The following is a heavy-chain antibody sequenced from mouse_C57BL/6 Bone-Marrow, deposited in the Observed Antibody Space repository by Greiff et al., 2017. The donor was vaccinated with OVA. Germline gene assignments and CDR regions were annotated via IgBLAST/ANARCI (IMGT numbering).Heavy chain of an antibody. CDR1: GYPFTGYW. CDR2: ILPGSGST. D-gene: IGHD1-1*01. Sequence: QVQLQQSGAELMQSRSSLQLSCKDTGYPFTGYWIEWVKQRPGHGLEWIGEILPGSGSTKYNEKFKGKATFTADTSSKTAYMQLSSLTTEDSAIYYCSSDYGSIHYYAMHYWSERTPSTVSS. J-gene: IGHJ4*01. V-gene: IGHV1-9*01. CDR3: SSDYGSIHYYAMHY.